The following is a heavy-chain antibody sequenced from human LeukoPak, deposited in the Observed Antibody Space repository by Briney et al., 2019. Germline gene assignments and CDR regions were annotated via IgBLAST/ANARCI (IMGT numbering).Heavy chain of an antibody. D-gene: IGHD3-3*01. CDR1: GYTFTGYY. V-gene: IGHV1-2*02. CDR2: INPNSGGT. Sequence: ASVKVSCKASGYTFTGYYMHWVRQAPGQGLEWMGWINPNSGGTNYAQKFQGRVTMTRDTSISTAYMELSRLRSDDTAVYYCARGITIFGVVIIGWFDPWGQGTLVTVSP. CDR3: ARGITIFGVVIIGWFDP. J-gene: IGHJ5*02.